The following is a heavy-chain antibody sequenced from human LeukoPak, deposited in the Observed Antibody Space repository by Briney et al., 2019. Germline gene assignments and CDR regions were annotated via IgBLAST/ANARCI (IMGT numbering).Heavy chain of an antibody. CDR1: GYTLTAYY. Sequence: ASVKVSCKTSGYTLTAYYIHGLRQAPGEGLEWMGWIDASTGDTNYAQNFQGRVTITRDTSIGTVYMELRSLISDDTALYYCASEDYCRRDRCYLQRVASWGQGTLITVSS. D-gene: IGHD2-15*01. CDR2: IDASTGDT. V-gene: IGHV1-2*02. CDR3: ASEDYCRRDRCYLQRVAS. J-gene: IGHJ4*02.